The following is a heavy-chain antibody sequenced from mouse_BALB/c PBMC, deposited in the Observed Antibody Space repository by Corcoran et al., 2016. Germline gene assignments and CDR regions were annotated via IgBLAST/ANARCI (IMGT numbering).Heavy chain of an antibody. D-gene: IGHD1-1*01. J-gene: IGHJ2*01. Sequence: EFQMQQSGPKLVNPGASVTSSCKTSGYTFPEYTLPWVKQSHGKSLERIGGSNPNNGGPSYNQKFKGKVTLTVDKSSSTAYMELRSLTSEDSAVYYCARRNYGSSDYFDYWGQGTTLTVSS. CDR3: ARRNYGSSDYFDY. V-gene: IGHV1-22*01. CDR1: GYTFPEYT. CDR2: SNPNNGGP.